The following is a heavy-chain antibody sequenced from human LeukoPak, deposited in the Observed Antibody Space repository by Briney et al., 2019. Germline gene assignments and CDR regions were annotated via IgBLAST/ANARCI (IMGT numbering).Heavy chain of an antibody. Sequence: GGSLRLSCAASGFTFDDYAMNWVRQVPGRGLEWVSGINWNGRITEYADSVKDRFTISSQNTKNSLYLYMNNLGGEDTALYFCARGSVQLWLRDTYYYMDVWGKGTTVTVSS. CDR2: INWNGRIT. CDR3: ARGSVQLWLRDTYYYMDV. D-gene: IGHD5-18*01. V-gene: IGHV3-20*04. CDR1: GFTFDDYA. J-gene: IGHJ6*03.